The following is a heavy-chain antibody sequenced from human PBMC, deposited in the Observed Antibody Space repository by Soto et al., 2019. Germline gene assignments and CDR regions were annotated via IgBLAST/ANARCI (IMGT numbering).Heavy chain of an antibody. CDR3: ANPGGATYNFRY. Sequence: EVQLLESGGGSVQPGGSLRLSCAASGFNFNTQSMSWVRQAPGMGLEWVSAISWSGGSTYYADSVKGRFAISRDNSKNTLYLQINSLRAEDTAVYYCANPGGATYNFRYWGQGALVIVSA. CDR1: GFNFNTQS. D-gene: IGHD2-8*02. J-gene: IGHJ4*01. V-gene: IGHV3-23*01. CDR2: ISWSGGST.